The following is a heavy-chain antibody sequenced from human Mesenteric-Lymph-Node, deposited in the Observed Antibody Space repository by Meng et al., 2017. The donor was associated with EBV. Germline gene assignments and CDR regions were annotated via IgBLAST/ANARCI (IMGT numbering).Heavy chain of an antibody. Sequence: HVQLQESGPGLVKPSDTLSFTCTGTGCSVSSGSYYLSWIRQPPGKGLEWIGYIYYSGSTNYTPSLKSRVTISVDTSKNQFSLKLSSVTAADTAVYYCARATVKNWFDPWGQGTLVTVSS. D-gene: IGHD4-17*01. CDR3: ARATVKNWFDP. CDR2: IYYSGST. CDR1: GCSVSSGSYY. J-gene: IGHJ5*02. V-gene: IGHV4-61*01.